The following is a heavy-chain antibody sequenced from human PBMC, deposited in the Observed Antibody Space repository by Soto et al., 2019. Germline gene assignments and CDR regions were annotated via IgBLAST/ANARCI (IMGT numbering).Heavy chain of an antibody. D-gene: IGHD3-9*01. V-gene: IGHV3-30*18. CDR3: AKDDTSSAEYDILTGFDY. CDR2: ISYDGSNK. J-gene: IGHJ4*02. CDR1: GFTFSSYG. Sequence: GGSLRLSCAASGFTFSSYGMHWVRQAPGKGLEWVAVISYDGSNKYYADSVKGRFTISRDNSKNTLYLQMNSLRAEDTAVYYCAKDDTSSAEYDILTGFDYWGQGTLVTVSS.